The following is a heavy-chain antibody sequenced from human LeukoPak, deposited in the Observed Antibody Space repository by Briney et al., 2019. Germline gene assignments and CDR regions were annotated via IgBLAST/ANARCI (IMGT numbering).Heavy chain of an antibody. Sequence: SETLSLTCTVSGGSISSSSYYWGWIRQPPGKGLEWIGSIYYSGSTYYNPSLKSRVTISVDTSKNQFSLKLSSVTAADTAVYYCASSGPTVTTDRRVFDYWGQGTLVTVSS. V-gene: IGHV4-39*07. CDR2: IYYSGST. D-gene: IGHD4-17*01. CDR1: GGSISSSSYY. J-gene: IGHJ4*02. CDR3: ASSGPTVTTDRRVFDY.